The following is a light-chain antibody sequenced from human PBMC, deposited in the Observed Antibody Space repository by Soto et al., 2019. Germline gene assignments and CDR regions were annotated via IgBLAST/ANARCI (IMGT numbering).Light chain of an antibody. CDR2: DVS. V-gene: IGKV1-5*01. Sequence: DIQMTQSPSTLSASVGDRVTITCRASQSISTWLAWYQQKPGKAPKLLIYDVSSLESGVPSRFSGSGFGTEFTLSISSLQPDDLATYYCQHYNSNPWSFGKGTKVEIK. CDR3: QHYNSNPWS. CDR1: QSISTW. J-gene: IGKJ1*01.